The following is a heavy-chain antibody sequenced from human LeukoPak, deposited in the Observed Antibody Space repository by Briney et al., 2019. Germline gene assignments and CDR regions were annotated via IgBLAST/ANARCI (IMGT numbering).Heavy chain of an antibody. CDR2: INPNSGGT. J-gene: IGHJ5*02. V-gene: IGHV1-2*02. CDR1: GYTFTGYY. CDR3: ARARDYGDYVIGRWFDP. Sequence: ASVKVSCKASGYTFTGYYMYWVRQAPGQGLEWMGWINPNSGGTNYAQKFQGRVTMTRDTSISTAYMELSRLRSDDTAVYYCARARDYGDYVIGRWFDPWGQGTLVTVSS. D-gene: IGHD4-17*01.